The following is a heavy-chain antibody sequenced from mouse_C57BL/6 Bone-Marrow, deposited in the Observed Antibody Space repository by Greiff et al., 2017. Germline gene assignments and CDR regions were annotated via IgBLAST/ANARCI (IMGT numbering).Heavy chain of an antibody. CDR3: ARPDPSTGTGWYFDV. CDR2: IRNKANGYTT. D-gene: IGHD4-1*02. V-gene: IGHV7-3*01. Sequence: EVKLVESGGGLVQPGGSLSLSCAASGFTFTDYYMSWVRQPPGKALEWLGFIRNKANGYTTEYSASVKGRFTISRDNSQSILYLQMNALRAEDSATYYCARPDPSTGTGWYFDVWGTGTTVTVSS. J-gene: IGHJ1*03. CDR1: GFTFTDYY.